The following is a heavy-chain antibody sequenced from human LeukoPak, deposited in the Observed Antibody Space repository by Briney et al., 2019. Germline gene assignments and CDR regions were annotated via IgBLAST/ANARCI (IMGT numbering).Heavy chain of an antibody. Sequence: GGSLRLSCAASGFTFSSYAMSWVRQAPGKGLEWVSAISGSGGSTYYADSVKGRFTISRDNSKNTPYLQMNSLRAEDTAVYYCAKVGEVGTSIGSDRYYYYGMDVWGKGTTVTVSS. V-gene: IGHV3-23*01. CDR2: ISGSGGST. D-gene: IGHD2-21*02. J-gene: IGHJ6*04. CDR3: AKVGEVGTSIGSDRYYYYGMDV. CDR1: GFTFSSYA.